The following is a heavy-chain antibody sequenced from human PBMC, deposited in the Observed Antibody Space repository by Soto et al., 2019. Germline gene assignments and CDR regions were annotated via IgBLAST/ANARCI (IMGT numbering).Heavy chain of an antibody. J-gene: IGHJ6*03. CDR3: ARAVPTIFGVDYYYMDV. V-gene: IGHV1-18*01. D-gene: IGHD3-3*01. CDR1: GYTFTSYG. CDR2: ISAYNGNT. Sequence: QVQLVQSGAEVKKPGASVKVSCKASGYTFTSYGISWVRQAPGQGLEWMGWISAYNGNTNYAQKLQGRVTMTTDTSTNTAYMELRSMKSDDTAVYYCARAVPTIFGVDYYYMDVWGKGTTVTVSS.